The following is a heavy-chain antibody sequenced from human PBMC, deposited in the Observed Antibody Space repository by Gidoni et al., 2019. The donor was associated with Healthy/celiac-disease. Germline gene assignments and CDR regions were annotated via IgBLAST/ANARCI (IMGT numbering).Heavy chain of an antibody. CDR3: AKDLFRSGMDV. CDR1: GFTFSSYG. CDR2: ISYDGSNK. Sequence: QVHLVDSGGGVVQPGRSLRLSCAASGFTFSSYGMHWVRQAPGKGLEWVAVISYDGSNKYYADSVKGRFTISRDNSKNTLYLQMNSLRAEDTAVYYCAKDLFRSGMDVWGQGTTVTVSS. V-gene: IGHV3-30*18. J-gene: IGHJ6*02.